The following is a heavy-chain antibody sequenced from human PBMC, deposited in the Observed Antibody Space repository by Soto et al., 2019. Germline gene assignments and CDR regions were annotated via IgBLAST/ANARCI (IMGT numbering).Heavy chain of an antibody. V-gene: IGHV1-69*02. CDR2: IIPILNIT. Sequence: QVQLVQSGAEVKKPGSSVRVSCKPSGGTLSSYTFNWVRQAPGQGLEWMGRIIPILNITNYAQKFQGRVNIAADKSTGTAYMELSSLRSDDSAIYYCARGVWLTGGGKNYYVYYMDVWGKGTTVTVSS. CDR1: GGTLSSYT. D-gene: IGHD6-19*01. J-gene: IGHJ6*03. CDR3: ARGVWLTGGGKNYYVYYMDV.